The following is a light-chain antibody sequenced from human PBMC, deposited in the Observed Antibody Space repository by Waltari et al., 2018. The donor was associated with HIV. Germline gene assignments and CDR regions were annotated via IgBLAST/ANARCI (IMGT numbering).Light chain of an antibody. CDR2: WAS. CDR1: QSVLYNSNNKNY. V-gene: IGKV4-1*01. CDR3: QQYYSTPLT. J-gene: IGKJ4*01. Sequence: DIVMTQSPDSLAVSLGERATINCKSSQSVLYNSNNKNYLAWYQQKPGQPPTLLIYWASTRESGVPDRFSGSGSGTDFTLTISSLQAEDVALYYCQQYYSTPLTFGGGTKVEIK.